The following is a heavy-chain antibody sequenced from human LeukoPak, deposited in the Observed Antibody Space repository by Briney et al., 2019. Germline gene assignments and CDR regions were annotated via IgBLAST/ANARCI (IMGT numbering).Heavy chain of an antibody. CDR2: IKSKADGGTI. CDR3: SYYYDSSGYVDY. V-gene: IGHV3-15*01. D-gene: IGHD3-22*01. Sequence: PGGSLRLSCAASGFTFSDAWMNWVRQAPGKGLGWVGRIKSKADGGTIDYAAPVKGRFTISRDDSKNTVYMQMNSLKTEDTAVYYCSYYYDSSGYVDYWGQGTLVTVSS. J-gene: IGHJ4*02. CDR1: GFTFSDAW.